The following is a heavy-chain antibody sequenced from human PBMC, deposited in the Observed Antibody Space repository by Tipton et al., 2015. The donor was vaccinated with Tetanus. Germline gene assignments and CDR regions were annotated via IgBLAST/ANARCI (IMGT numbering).Heavy chain of an antibody. CDR2: ISRSGSTT. Sequence: SLRLSCEASGFTFSSYEMNWVRQAPGKGLEWVSDISRSGSTTSYAGSVKGRFTISRDNAKNSLYLQMNSLRAEDTAAYYCARIIADCSSSSCSKQTLYYGMDVWGRGTTVTVSS. V-gene: IGHV3-48*03. CDR3: ARIIADCSSSSCSKQTLYYGMDV. CDR1: GFTFSSYE. D-gene: IGHD2-2*01. J-gene: IGHJ6*02.